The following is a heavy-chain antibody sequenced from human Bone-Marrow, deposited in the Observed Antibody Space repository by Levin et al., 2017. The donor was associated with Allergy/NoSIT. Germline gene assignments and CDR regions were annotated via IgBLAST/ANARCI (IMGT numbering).Heavy chain of an antibody. Sequence: GESLKISCKGSEYTFTTHWIAWVRQMPGKGLECMGIIYPGDSDTKYSPSFRGQVTISADKSISTAYLHWSNLKASDTALYYCTTSSNGVFTNWGQGTLVTVSS. D-gene: IGHD2-8*01. V-gene: IGHV5-51*01. CDR3: TTSSNGVFTN. CDR1: EYTFTTHW. CDR2: IYPGDSDT. J-gene: IGHJ4*02.